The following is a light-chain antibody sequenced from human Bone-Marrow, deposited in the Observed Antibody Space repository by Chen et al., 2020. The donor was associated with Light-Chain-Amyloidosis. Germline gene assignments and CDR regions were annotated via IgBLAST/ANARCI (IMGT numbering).Light chain of an antibody. CDR1: NIGSTS. CDR3: QVWDRSSDRPV. CDR2: DDS. V-gene: IGLV3-21*02. J-gene: IGLJ3*02. Sequence: SYVLTQPSSVSVAPGQPATIACGGNNIGSTSVHWYQQTPGQAPLLVVYDDSDRPSGIPERLSGCNAGNTATLTISRVEAGDEADYYCQVWDRSSDRPVFGGGTKLTVL.